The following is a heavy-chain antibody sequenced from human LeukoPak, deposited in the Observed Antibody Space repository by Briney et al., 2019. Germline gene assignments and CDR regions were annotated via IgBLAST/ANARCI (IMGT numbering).Heavy chain of an antibody. J-gene: IGHJ4*02. CDR1: GGSISSSSYY. CDR3: ARQTQVCICSCANRSGVY. V-gene: IGHV4-39*01. D-gene: IGHD6-6*01. CDR2: IYYSGST. Sequence: PSETLSLTCTVSGGSISSSSYYWGWIRQPPGKGLKWIGSIYYSGSTYYNTSFKSRVTISVDTFKNQFSLKLSSVTAATTMGYQCARQTQVCICSCANRSGVYWGQGTLVTVSS.